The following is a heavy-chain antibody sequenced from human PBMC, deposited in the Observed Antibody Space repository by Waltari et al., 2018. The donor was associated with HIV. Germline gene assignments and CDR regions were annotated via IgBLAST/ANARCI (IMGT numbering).Heavy chain of an antibody. CDR3: ARLATHFYDGFGGGFEAYGMDV. Sequence: VQLVESGGTSVQTGGSLRLSCVVFAFTVGKIYLTWVRRAPGRGLEWVSTIYRDGKVFYADPVRGRFTLSRDNSKNMLSLQMNSLRVDDTAKYYCARLATHFYDGFGGGFEAYGMDVWGQGTTVIVSS. J-gene: IGHJ6*02. CDR2: IYRDGKV. V-gene: IGHV3-53*01. CDR1: AFTVGKIY. D-gene: IGHD3-22*01.